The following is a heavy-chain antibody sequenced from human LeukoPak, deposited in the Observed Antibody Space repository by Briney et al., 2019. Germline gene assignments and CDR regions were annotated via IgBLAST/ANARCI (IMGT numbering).Heavy chain of an antibody. CDR3: ARDASGSYQYFDY. Sequence: GESLKISCAASGFTFSTYWMSWVRQAPGKGLEWVANIKQDGSEKYYVDSVKGRFTISRDNAKNSLYLQMNSLRAEDTAVYYCARDASGSYQYFDYWGQGTLVTVSS. CDR2: IKQDGSEK. D-gene: IGHD1-26*01. V-gene: IGHV3-7*05. J-gene: IGHJ4*02. CDR1: GFTFSTYW.